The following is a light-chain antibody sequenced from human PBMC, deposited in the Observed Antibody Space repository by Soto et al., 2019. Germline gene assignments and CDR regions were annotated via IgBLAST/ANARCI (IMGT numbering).Light chain of an antibody. CDR1: QGISNY. CDR3: QKYSSVPL. V-gene: IGKV1-27*01. J-gene: IGKJ3*01. CDR2: AAS. Sequence: DIQMTQSPSSLSASVGDRVTITCRASQGISNYIAWYQQKPGKAPKLLIYAASTLQSGVPSRFSGSGSGTDFPLTINSLQPEGVPTYSCQKYSSVPLFGPGTKVDIK.